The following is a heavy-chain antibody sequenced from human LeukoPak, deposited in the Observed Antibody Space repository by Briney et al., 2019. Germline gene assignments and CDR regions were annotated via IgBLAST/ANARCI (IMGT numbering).Heavy chain of an antibody. CDR2: INHSGST. D-gene: IGHD2-21*02. Sequence: SETLSLTCAVYGGSFSGYYWSWIRQPPGKGLEWIGEINHSGSTNYNPSLKSRVTISVDTSKNQFSLKLSSVTAADTAVYYCARSDPPTQYFRHWGQGTLVTVSS. V-gene: IGHV4-34*01. CDR1: GGSFSGYY. CDR3: ARSDPPTQYFRH. J-gene: IGHJ1*01.